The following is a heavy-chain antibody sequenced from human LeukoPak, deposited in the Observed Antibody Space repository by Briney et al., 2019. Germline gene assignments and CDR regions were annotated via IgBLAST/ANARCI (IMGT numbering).Heavy chain of an antibody. CDR2: IYSSGTT. CDR3: ASQPAMVRGAGYYYMDV. CDR1: GGSISGYY. D-gene: IGHD3-10*01. V-gene: IGHV4-4*07. Sequence: SETLSLTCTVSGGSISGYYWSWIRQPAGKGLEWIGRIYSSGTTDYNLFLKSRITMSVDTSKNHFSLNLTSVTAADTAVYYCASQPAMVRGAGYYYMDVWGKGTTVTVSS. J-gene: IGHJ6*03.